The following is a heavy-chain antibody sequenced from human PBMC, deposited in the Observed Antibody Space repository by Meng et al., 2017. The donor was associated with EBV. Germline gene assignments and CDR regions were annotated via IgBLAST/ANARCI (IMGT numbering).Heavy chain of an antibody. CDR3: ARAEIAAAGRLDY. V-gene: IGHV1-69*06. J-gene: IGHJ4*02. Sequence: VQVGRSRAEGKDHGSCVKGYCRASGGTFSSYAISAVRQATGQGLEWMGGIIPIFGTANYAQKFQGRVTITADKSTSTAYMELSSLRSEDTAVYYCARAEIAAAGRLDYWGQGTLVTVSS. D-gene: IGHD6-13*01. CDR2: IIPIFGTA. CDR1: GGTFSSYA.